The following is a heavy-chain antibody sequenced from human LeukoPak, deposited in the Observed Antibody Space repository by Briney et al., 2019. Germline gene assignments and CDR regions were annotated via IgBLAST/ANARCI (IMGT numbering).Heavy chain of an antibody. Sequence: GASVKVSCKTSGYTFTSYDINWVRQAPGQGLEWMGWMNPNSGNTGYAQKFQGRVTMTRNTSISTAYMQLSSLRSDDTAVYYCARVYVGATEYCFDHWGQGTLVTVSS. V-gene: IGHV1-8*01. J-gene: IGHJ5*02. D-gene: IGHD1-26*01. CDR1: GYTFTSYD. CDR2: MNPNSGNT. CDR3: ARVYVGATEYCFDH.